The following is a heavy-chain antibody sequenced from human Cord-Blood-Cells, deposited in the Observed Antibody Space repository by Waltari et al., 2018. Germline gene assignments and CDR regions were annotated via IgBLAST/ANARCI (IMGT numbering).Heavy chain of an antibody. CDR3: ARGDSSSWYNWFDP. CDR1: GGSFSGYY. J-gene: IGHJ5*02. CDR2: INHSGST. Sequence: QVQLQQWGAGLLKPSEPLSLTCAVYGGSFSGYYWSWIRQPPGKGLEWIGEINHSGSTNYNPSLKSRVTISVDTSKNQFSLKLSSVTAADTAVYYCARGDSSSWYNWFDPWGQGTLVTVSS. V-gene: IGHV4-34*01. D-gene: IGHD6-13*01.